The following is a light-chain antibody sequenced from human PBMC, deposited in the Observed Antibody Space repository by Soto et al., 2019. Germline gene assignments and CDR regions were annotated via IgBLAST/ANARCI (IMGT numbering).Light chain of an antibody. CDR2: AAS. J-gene: IGKJ1*01. V-gene: IGKV3-15*01. Sequence: EVLMTQSPATLSVSPWEIATLSCRASQSFRSNLAWYQQKPGQPPRLLIYAASTRVTTIPARFSGSEFGTEFTLTISSLQSEDFAVYYCHQRQSWPRTFGQGTKVDI. CDR1: QSFRSN. CDR3: HQRQSWPRT.